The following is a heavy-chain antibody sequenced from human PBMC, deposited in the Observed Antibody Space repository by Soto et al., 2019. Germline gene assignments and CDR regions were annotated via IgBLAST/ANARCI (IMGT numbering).Heavy chain of an antibody. Sequence: EVQLVESGGGLVQPGGSLKLSCAASGFTFSGSAMHWVRQASGKGLEWVGRIRSKANSYATAYAASVKGRFTNSRDDSKKKAYLQMNSLKTEDTAVYYCTRRDYYGSGDFDYWGQGTLVTVSS. D-gene: IGHD3-10*01. CDR2: IRSKANSYAT. J-gene: IGHJ4*02. CDR3: TRRDYYGSGDFDY. CDR1: GFTFSGSA. V-gene: IGHV3-73*01.